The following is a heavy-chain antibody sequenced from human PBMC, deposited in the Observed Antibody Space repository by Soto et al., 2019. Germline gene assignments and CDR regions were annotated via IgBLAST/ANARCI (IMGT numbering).Heavy chain of an antibody. CDR2: IWYDGTNK. CDR3: ARPHSGSYQYYFDY. J-gene: IGHJ4*02. D-gene: IGHD1-26*01. Sequence: QVQLVESGGGVVQPGRSLRLSCAASGFPFSSYGLHWVRQAPGKGLEWLALIWYDGTNKFYADSVKGRFTISRDDSKNTLYLQMNSLRAEDTAIYYCARPHSGSYQYYFDYWGQGTRVTVSS. CDR1: GFPFSSYG. V-gene: IGHV3-33*01.